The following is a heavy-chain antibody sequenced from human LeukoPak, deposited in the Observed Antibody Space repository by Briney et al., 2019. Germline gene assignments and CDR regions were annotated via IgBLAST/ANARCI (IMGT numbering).Heavy chain of an antibody. CDR3: AKGRDFDLYFDY. CDR2: ISGSGGST. CDR1: GFTFSSYG. D-gene: IGHD3-9*01. J-gene: IGHJ4*02. Sequence: GGSLRLSCAASGFTFSSYGMSWVRQAPGKGLEWVSAISGSGGSTYYADSVKGRFTISRDNSKNTLYLQMNSLRAEDTAVYYCAKGRDFDLYFDYWGQGTLVTVSS. V-gene: IGHV3-23*01.